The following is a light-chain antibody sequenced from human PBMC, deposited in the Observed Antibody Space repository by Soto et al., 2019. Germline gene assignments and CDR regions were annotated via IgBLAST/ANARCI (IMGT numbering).Light chain of an antibody. CDR3: QQRSNCPLT. Sequence: EIVLTQSPATLSLSPGERATLSCRASQSVSSYLAWYQQKPGQAPRLLIYDASNSATGIPARFSGSGSGTDFTLTISSLEPEDFAVYYCQQRSNCPLTFGGGTKVEI. V-gene: IGKV3-11*01. J-gene: IGKJ4*01. CDR1: QSVSSY. CDR2: DAS.